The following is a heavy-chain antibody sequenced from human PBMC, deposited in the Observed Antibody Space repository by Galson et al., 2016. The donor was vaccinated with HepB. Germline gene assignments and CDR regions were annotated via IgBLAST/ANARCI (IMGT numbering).Heavy chain of an antibody. V-gene: IGHV4-59*12. CDR1: DGSIKGYY. CDR3: ARGGRDDAFEI. CDR2: IFYTGNT. Sequence: QVQLQESGPGLVKPSETLSLTCTVSDGSIKGYYWGWIRQPPGQGLEWIGYIFYTGNTYYNPSLKSRVTMSVETCRNQLSLELSSVPAADTAVYYCARGGRDDAFEIWGQGTMATVSS. J-gene: IGHJ3*02.